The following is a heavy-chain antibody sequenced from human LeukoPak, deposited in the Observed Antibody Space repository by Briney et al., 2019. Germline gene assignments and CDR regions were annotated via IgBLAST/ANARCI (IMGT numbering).Heavy chain of an antibody. V-gene: IGHV1-46*01. J-gene: IGHJ4*02. CDR1: GGTFSSYA. D-gene: IGHD3-22*01. CDR3: ARDLVYDSSGYCFDY. Sequence: ASVKVSCKASGGTFSSYAISWVRQAPGQGLEWMGIINPSGGSTSYAQKFQGRVTMTRDTSTSTVYMELSSLRSEDAAVYYCARDLVYDSSGYCFDYWGQGTLVTVSS. CDR2: INPSGGST.